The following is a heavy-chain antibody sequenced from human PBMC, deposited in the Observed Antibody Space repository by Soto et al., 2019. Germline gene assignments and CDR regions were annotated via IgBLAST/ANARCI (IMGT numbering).Heavy chain of an antibody. CDR2: IIPIFGTA. J-gene: IGHJ6*02. Sequence: GASVKVSCKASGGTFSSYAISWVRQAPGQGLEWMGGIIPIFGTANYAQKFQGRVTITADESTSTAYMELSSLRSEDTAVYYCARHEYYYGSGDHYGMDVWGQGTTVTVS. V-gene: IGHV1-69*13. CDR1: GGTFSSYA. CDR3: ARHEYYYGSGDHYGMDV. D-gene: IGHD3-10*01.